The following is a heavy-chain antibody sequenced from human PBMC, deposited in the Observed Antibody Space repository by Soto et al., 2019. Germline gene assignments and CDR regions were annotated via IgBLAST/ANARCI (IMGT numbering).Heavy chain of an antibody. V-gene: IGHV1-18*01. D-gene: IGHD5-12*01. J-gene: IGHJ3*02. Sequence: QVQLVQSGAEVKEPGASVKVSCKASGYTFVSYGISWVLQAPGQGLAWMGWISPYNGNTNYAYKFQCRVTMTTDTCTSTDYMELMRLSSHDPDVYYCSRDAQTWLFAAFDIWNLGTMVTVSS. CDR1: GYTFVSYG. CDR3: SRDAQTWLFAAFDI. CDR2: ISPYNGNT.